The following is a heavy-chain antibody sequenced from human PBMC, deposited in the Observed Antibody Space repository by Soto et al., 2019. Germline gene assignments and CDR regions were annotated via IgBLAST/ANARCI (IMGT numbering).Heavy chain of an antibody. CDR3: DVDYYYMDV. CDR2: ISSGSSTI. J-gene: IGHJ6*03. D-gene: IGHD3-16*01. CDR1: GISFSTYA. Sequence: SLRLSCAASGISFSTYAMNWVRQAPGKGLEWVSYISSGSSTIYYAESVKGRFTISRDNAKKSLFLQMNSLRAEDTAVYYCDVDYYYMDVWGKGTTVTVSS. V-gene: IGHV3-48*01.